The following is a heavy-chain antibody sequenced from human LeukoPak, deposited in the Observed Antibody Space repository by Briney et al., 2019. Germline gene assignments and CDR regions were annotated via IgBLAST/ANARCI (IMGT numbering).Heavy chain of an antibody. J-gene: IGHJ6*03. D-gene: IGHD1-14*01. V-gene: IGHV3-7*01. CDR2: IKQDGSEK. CDR1: GFTFSSYW. CDR3: ARDRGDGNPHYYYYYMDV. Sequence: PGGSLRLSCAASGFTFSSYWMSWVRQAPGKGLEWVANIKQDGSEKYYVDSVKGRFTISRDNAKNSLYLQMNSLRAEDTAVYYCARDRGDGNPHYYYYYMDVWGKGTTVTVSS.